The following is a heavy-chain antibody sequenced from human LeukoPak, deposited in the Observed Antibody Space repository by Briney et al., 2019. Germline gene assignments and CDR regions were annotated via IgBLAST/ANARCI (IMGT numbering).Heavy chain of an antibody. CDR3: ARNCSGGSCFPLDY. D-gene: IGHD2-15*01. CDR2: INHSGST. V-gene: IGHV4-34*01. Sequence: SETLSLTCAVYGGSFSGYYWSWIRQPPGKGLEWIGEINHSGSTNYNPSLTSRVTISVDTSKNQFSLKLSSVTAADTAVYYCARNCSGGSCFPLDYWGQGTLVTVSS. J-gene: IGHJ4*02. CDR1: GGSFSGYY.